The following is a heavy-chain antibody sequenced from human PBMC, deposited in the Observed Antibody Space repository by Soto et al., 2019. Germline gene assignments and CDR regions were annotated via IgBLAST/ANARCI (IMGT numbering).Heavy chain of an antibody. V-gene: IGHV3-23*01. D-gene: IGHD3-10*01. Sequence: GGSLRLSCAASGFTFSSYAMSWVRQAPGKGLEWVSAISGSGGSTYYADSVKGRFTISRDNSKNTLYLQMNSLRAEDTAVYYCAKDLGLGYGSGSYRTNYYYYGMDVWGQGTTVTVSS. CDR2: ISGSGGST. CDR3: AKDLGLGYGSGSYRTNYYYYGMDV. J-gene: IGHJ6*02. CDR1: GFTFSSYA.